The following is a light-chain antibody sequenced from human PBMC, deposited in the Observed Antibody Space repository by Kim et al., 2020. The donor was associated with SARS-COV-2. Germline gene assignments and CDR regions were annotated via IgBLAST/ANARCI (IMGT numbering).Light chain of an antibody. V-gene: IGKV3-11*01. CDR3: QQRSLWPRA. CDR1: QSVADF. J-gene: IGKJ2*01. Sequence: EIVLTQSPATLSLSPGERATLSCRASQSVADFLAWYQQKPGQPPRLLIYGTSNRATGIPARFSGSGSGTEFTLTISSLEPEDFAVYYCQQRSLWPRAFGQGTKLENK. CDR2: GTS.